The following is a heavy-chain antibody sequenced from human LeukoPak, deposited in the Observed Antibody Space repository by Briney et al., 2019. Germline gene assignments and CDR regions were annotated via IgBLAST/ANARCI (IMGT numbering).Heavy chain of an antibody. Sequence: GASVKVSCKASGYTFTGYYMNWVRQAPGQGLEWMGWINPKSGGTNYAQKFQGRVAMTRDTSIGTAYMELSRLRSDDTAVYYCARGDYYFDYWGQGTLVTVSS. CDR3: ARGDYYFDY. D-gene: IGHD3/OR15-3a*01. CDR2: INPKSGGT. J-gene: IGHJ4*02. CDR1: GYTFTGYY. V-gene: IGHV1-2*02.